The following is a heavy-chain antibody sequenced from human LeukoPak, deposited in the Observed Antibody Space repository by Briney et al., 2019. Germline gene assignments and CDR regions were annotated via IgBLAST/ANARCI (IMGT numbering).Heavy chain of an antibody. CDR3: ARPYYYDSRIDP. CDR2: MYYSGST. D-gene: IGHD3-22*01. J-gene: IGHJ5*02. V-gene: IGHV4-30-4*01. CDR1: GGSITSGDYY. Sequence: SETLSLTCTVFGGSITSGDYYWSWIRQPPGKGLEWIAYMYYSGSTYYNPSLKSRVTMSADTSKNQLSLKLSSVTAADTAVHYCARPYYYDSRIDPWGQGILVTVSS.